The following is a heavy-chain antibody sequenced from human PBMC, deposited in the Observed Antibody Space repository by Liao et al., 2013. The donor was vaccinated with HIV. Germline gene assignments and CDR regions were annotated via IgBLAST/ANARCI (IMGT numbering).Heavy chain of an antibody. J-gene: IGHJ4*02. CDR2: IYFTGST. Sequence: QVQLHESGPGLVQPSETLSLTCTVSGGSMSNYYWTWIRQSPGKGLEWIGYIYFTGSTHYNPSLKSQATISLDTSKNQFSLRLTSVTAADTAVYYCARGGDGSSWFGAYYFDFWGQGVPVTVSA. D-gene: IGHD6-13*01. CDR3: ARGGDGSSWFGAYYFDF. CDR1: GGSMSNYY. V-gene: IGHV4-59*01.